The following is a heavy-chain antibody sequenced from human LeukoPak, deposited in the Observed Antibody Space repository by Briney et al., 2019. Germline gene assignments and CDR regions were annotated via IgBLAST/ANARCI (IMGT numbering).Heavy chain of an antibody. CDR2: INHSGST. CDR3: ARELLNAPTPGAY. V-gene: IGHV4-34*01. Sequence: PSETLSLTCAVYGGSFSGYYWSWIRQPPGKGLEWIGEINHSGSTNYNPSLKSRVTISVDTSKNQFSLKLSSVTAADTAVYYCARELLNAPTPGAYWGQGILVTVSS. D-gene: IGHD2-21*01. J-gene: IGHJ4*02. CDR1: GGSFSGYY.